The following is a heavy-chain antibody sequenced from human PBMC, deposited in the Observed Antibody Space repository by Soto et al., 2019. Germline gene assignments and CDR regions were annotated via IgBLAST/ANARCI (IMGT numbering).Heavy chain of an antibody. CDR1: GFTFSSYA. Sequence: GGSLRLSCAASGFTFSSYAMHWVRQAPGKGLEWVAVISYDGSNKYYADSVKGRFTISRDNSKNTLYLQMNSLRAEDTAVYYCARDVKADCGDYYFDYWGQGTLVTVSS. V-gene: IGHV3-30*04. CDR3: ARDVKADCGDYYFDY. CDR2: ISYDGSNK. D-gene: IGHD4-17*01. J-gene: IGHJ4*02.